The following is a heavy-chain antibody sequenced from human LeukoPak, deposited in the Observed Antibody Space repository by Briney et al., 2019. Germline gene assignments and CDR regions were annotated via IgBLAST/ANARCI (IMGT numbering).Heavy chain of an antibody. CDR2: ISSSSSYI. V-gene: IGHV3-21*01. D-gene: IGHD5-18*01. J-gene: IGHJ5*02. Sequence: GGSLRLSCAASRFTFSSYSMNWVRQAPGKGLEWVSSISSSSSYIYYADSVKGRFTISRDNAKNSLYLQMNSLRAEDTAVYYCARSGYRARAGAEGPWGQGTLVTVSS. CDR1: RFTFSSYS. CDR3: ARSGYRARAGAEGP.